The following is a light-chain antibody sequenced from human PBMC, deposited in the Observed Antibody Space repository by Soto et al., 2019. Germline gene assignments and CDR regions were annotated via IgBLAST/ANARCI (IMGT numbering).Light chain of an antibody. CDR2: DES. J-gene: IGKJ4*02. V-gene: IGKV3-11*01. CDR1: QSISSY. Sequence: EIVLTQSPATLSLSPGERATLSCRASQSISSYLAWYPQKPGQAPRLLIYDESNRATGIPARFSGSESETDFTLTISSLEPEDFASYYCQQRRSRPLTFGGGTKVEIK. CDR3: QQRRSRPLT.